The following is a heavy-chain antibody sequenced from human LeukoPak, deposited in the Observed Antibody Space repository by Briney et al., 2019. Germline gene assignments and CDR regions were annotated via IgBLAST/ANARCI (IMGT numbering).Heavy chain of an antibody. CDR3: ARVGRSGGVFDS. CDR1: AFIFNNSY. Sequence: AGGSLRLSCAASAFIFNNSYMSWIRQAPEKGLECVSYISNSGSTMFYADSVKGRFTISRDNAKKSLYLQMNSLRAEDTAVYYCARVGRSGGVFDSWGQGTLVTVSS. D-gene: IGHD3-10*01. V-gene: IGHV3-11*04. CDR2: ISNSGSTM. J-gene: IGHJ4*02.